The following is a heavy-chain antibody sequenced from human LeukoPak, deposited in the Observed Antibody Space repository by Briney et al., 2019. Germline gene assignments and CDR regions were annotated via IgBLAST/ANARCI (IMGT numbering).Heavy chain of an antibody. Sequence: GGSLRLSCAASGFTVSSNYMSWVRQAPGKGLEWVSAISGSGGSTYYADSVKGRFTISRDNSKNTLYLQMNSLRAEDTAVYYCAKDLARYYDTRSTFDIWGQGTMVTVSS. CDR2: ISGSGGST. CDR3: AKDLARYYDTRSTFDI. CDR1: GFTVSSNY. D-gene: IGHD3-22*01. V-gene: IGHV3-23*01. J-gene: IGHJ3*02.